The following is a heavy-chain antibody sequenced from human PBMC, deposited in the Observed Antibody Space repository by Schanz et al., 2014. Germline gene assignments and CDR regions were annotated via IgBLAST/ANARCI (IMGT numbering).Heavy chain of an antibody. D-gene: IGHD2-2*01. CDR2: ISASGGDT. V-gene: IGHV3-23*01. CDR3: ARGGFFDSTSFDS. J-gene: IGHJ4*02. CDR1: EFTFSTDA. Sequence: DVHLLESGGGLVQPGGSLRLSCAASEFTFSTDAMSWVRQAPGKGLEWLSVISASGGDTYYADSVKGRFTISRDNSKNTLYLQMNSLRAEDTAVYYCARGGFFDSTSFDSWGQGTLXTVSS.